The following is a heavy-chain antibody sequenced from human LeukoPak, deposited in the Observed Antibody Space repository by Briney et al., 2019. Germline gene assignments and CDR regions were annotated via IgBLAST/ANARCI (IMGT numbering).Heavy chain of an antibody. Sequence: SVKVSCKASEGTFSSYAISWVRQAPGQGLEWMGGIIPIFGTANYAQKFQGRVTITADESTSTAYMELSSLRSEDTAVYYCARDSGSPSTDGATFDYWGQGTLVTVSS. D-gene: IGHD1-26*01. CDR1: EGTFSSYA. J-gene: IGHJ4*02. CDR3: ARDSGSPSTDGATFDY. V-gene: IGHV1-69*13. CDR2: IIPIFGTA.